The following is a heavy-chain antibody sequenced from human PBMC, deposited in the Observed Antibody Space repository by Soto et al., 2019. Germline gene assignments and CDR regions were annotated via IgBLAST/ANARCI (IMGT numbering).Heavy chain of an antibody. J-gene: IGHJ4*02. Sequence: QVQLVESGGGVVQPGRSLRLSCAASGFTFKNYGMHWVRQAPGKGLEWVAVIWYDGSNKYYADSVKGRFTISRDNSKNTLYLQMNSLRAEDTAMYYCATSLDDTATSRDYWGQGTLVTVSS. CDR3: ATSLDDTATSRDY. D-gene: IGHD5-18*01. V-gene: IGHV3-33*01. CDR1: GFTFKNYG. CDR2: IWYDGSNK.